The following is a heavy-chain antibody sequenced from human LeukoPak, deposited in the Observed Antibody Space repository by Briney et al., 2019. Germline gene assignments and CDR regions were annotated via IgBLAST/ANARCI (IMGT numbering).Heavy chain of an antibody. Sequence: PSETLSLTCTVSGGSISSYYWSWIRQPPGRGLEWIGYIYYSGSTNYNPSLKSRVTISVDTSKNQFSLKLSSVTAADTAVYYCARHEPPTTRLGWFDPWGQGTLVTVSS. D-gene: IGHD1-26*01. V-gene: IGHV4-59*08. J-gene: IGHJ5*02. CDR3: ARHEPPTTRLGWFDP. CDR1: GGSISSYY. CDR2: IYYSGST.